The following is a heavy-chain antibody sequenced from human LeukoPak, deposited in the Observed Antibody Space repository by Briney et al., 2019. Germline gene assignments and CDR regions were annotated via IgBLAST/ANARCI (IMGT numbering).Heavy chain of an antibody. Sequence: TGGSLRLSCAASGFTFSSYWMSWVRQAPGKGLEWVANIKQDGSEKYYVDSVKGRFTISRDNAKNSLYLQMNSLRAEDTAVYYCARENTARYYYYYMDVWGKGTTVTVSS. CDR3: ARENTARYYYYYMDV. V-gene: IGHV3-7*01. J-gene: IGHJ6*03. CDR2: IKQDGSEK. CDR1: GFTFSSYW. D-gene: IGHD2/OR15-2a*01.